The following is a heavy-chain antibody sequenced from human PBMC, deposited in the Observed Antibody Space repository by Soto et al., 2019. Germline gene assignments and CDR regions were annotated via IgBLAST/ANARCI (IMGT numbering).Heavy chain of an antibody. CDR2: IYTSENT. J-gene: IGHJ4*01. CDR1: GGSISSDY. V-gene: IGHV4-4*07. CDR3: ARGVGRSSWTSFGS. Sequence: SETLSLTCTVSGGSISSDYWRWIRQPAGKGLEWIWRIYTSENTHYNPSLRSRVSMSLDTSKNQLSLNLSSVTAADTAVYYCARGVGRSSWTSFGSWGHGTLVTVSS. D-gene: IGHD6-13*01.